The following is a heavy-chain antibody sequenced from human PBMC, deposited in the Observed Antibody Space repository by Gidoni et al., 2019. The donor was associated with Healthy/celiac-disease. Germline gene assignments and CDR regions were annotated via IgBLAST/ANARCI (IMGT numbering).Heavy chain of an antibody. Sequence: EVQLVECGGGLVKPGGSLRLSCAASGLPLSHAWMSLVRQAPGKGLGWVGRIKSKTDGGTTDYAEPVKGRFTISRDDSKNTLYLQMNSLKTEDTAVYYCTTESYYYGSGSYYYYYYMDVWGKGTTVTVSS. V-gene: IGHV3-15*01. D-gene: IGHD3-10*01. CDR1: GLPLSHAW. J-gene: IGHJ6*03. CDR3: TTESYYYGSGSYYYYYYMDV. CDR2: IKSKTDGGTT.